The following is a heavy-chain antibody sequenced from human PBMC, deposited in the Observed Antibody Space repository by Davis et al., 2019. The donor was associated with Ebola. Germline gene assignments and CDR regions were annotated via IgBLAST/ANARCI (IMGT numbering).Heavy chain of an antibody. D-gene: IGHD1-14*01. Sequence: SETLSLTCTVPGGSIRSYYWSWIRQPPGKGLEWIGYIYYSGSTNYNPSLKSRVTISVDTSKNQFSLKLSPVTAADTAVYYCARVRTEYYYYGMDVWGQGTTVTVSS. J-gene: IGHJ6*02. CDR1: GGSIRSYY. V-gene: IGHV4-59*01. CDR3: ARVRTEYYYYGMDV. CDR2: IYYSGST.